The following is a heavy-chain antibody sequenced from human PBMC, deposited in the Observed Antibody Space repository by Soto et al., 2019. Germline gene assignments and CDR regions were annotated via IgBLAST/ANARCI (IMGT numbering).Heavy chain of an antibody. CDR3: ARAVGTFWYFDL. CDR1: GFTFSNYN. D-gene: IGHD1-1*01. V-gene: IGHV3-48*02. J-gene: IGHJ2*01. CDR2: ISSSSSTI. Sequence: PGGSLRLSCAASGFTFSNYNMNWIRQAPGKGLEWVSYISSSSSTIYYADSVKGRFTISRDNAKYSLYLQMNSLRDEDTAVYYCARAVGTFWYFDLWGRGTLVTVSS.